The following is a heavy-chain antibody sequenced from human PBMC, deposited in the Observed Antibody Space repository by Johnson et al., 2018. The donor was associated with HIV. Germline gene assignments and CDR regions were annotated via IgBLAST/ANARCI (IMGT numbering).Heavy chain of an antibody. J-gene: IGHJ3*02. CDR1: GFTFSSYA. CDR3: ATAYCGGGTCPLWSAFDI. CDR2: ISNDGSNK. Sequence: QVQLVESGGGVVQPGGSLRLSCAASGFTFSSYAMHWVRQAPGKGLEWVALISNDGSNKYYADSVKGRFTISRENAKNSLYLQMNNLRPEDTAVYYCATAYCGGGTCPLWSAFDIWGQGTKVTVSS. D-gene: IGHD2-15*01. V-gene: IGHV3-30*14.